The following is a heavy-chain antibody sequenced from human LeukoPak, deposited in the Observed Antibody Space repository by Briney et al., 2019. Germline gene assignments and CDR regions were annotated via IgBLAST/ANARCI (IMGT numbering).Heavy chain of an antibody. Sequence: PSETLSLTCAVYGGSFCGYYWSWIRQPPGKGLEWIGEINHSGSTNYNPSLKSRVTISVDTSKNQFSLKLGSVTAADTAVYYCARPQAAAGTGFMGYMDVWGKGTTVTVSS. CDR2: INHSGST. J-gene: IGHJ6*03. CDR3: ARPQAAAGTGFMGYMDV. V-gene: IGHV4-34*01. CDR1: GGSFCGYY. D-gene: IGHD6-13*01.